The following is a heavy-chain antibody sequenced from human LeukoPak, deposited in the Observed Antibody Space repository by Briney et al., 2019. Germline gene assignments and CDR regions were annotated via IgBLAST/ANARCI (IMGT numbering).Heavy chain of an antibody. J-gene: IGHJ4*02. Sequence: KPSETLSLTCTVSGASISSSAYYWGWIRQPPGKGLEWIGGIYYSGSTYYSPSLKSRVTISVDTSKNQFSLKLSSVTAADTAVYYCATTNCGGDCYPAWWGQGTLVTVSS. V-gene: IGHV4-39*01. D-gene: IGHD2-21*02. CDR2: IYYSGST. CDR3: ATTNCGGDCYPAW. CDR1: GASISSSAYY.